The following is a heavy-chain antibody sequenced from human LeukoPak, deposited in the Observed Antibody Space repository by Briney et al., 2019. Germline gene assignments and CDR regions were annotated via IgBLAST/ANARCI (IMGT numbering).Heavy chain of an antibody. CDR3: ARDGHYDILAGSPLDY. CDR2: ITARNGNT. Sequence: ASVKVSCKASGYTFTSYAMHWVRQAPGHRREWMGWITARNGNTQYSQKIQGRVTITRDTYASTAYMELSSLRSEDTAVYFCARDGHYDILAGSPLDYWGQGTLVSVPS. CDR1: GYTFTSYA. V-gene: IGHV1-3*01. J-gene: IGHJ4*02. D-gene: IGHD3-9*01.